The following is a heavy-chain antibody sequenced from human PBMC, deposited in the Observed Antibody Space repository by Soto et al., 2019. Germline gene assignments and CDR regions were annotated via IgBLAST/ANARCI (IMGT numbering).Heavy chain of an antibody. Sequence: QVKLQESGPGLEKPSGTLSLTCAVSGGSISNNRWWTWVRQAPGKGLEGIGEIHDRGSTNYNLSLKSRATVSIDWSQNQFSLEMRAVTAADTAVYYCAGQWAAGYGAFDPWGQGTLVTVSS. V-gene: IGHV4-4*02. J-gene: IGHJ5*02. CDR2: IHDRGST. CDR1: GGSISNNRW. CDR3: AGQWAAGYGAFDP. D-gene: IGHD3-9*01.